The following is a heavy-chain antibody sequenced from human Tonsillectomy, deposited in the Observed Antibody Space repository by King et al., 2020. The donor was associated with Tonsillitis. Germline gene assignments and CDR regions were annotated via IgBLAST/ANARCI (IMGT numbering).Heavy chain of an antibody. CDR2: ISYGGSNK. D-gene: IGHD6-13*01. Sequence: VQLVESGGGVVQPGRSLRLSGSASGVTFSSYGMHWVRQAPGQGLEGVAVISYGGSNKDDADSVKGRFTISRDKSRNTLYLQMKSLRAEDTAVYYCAKDHPVAAAGTGYYYGMDVWGQGTTVTVSS. J-gene: IGHJ6*02. CDR1: GVTFSSYG. V-gene: IGHV3-30*18. CDR3: AKDHPVAAAGTGYYYGMDV.